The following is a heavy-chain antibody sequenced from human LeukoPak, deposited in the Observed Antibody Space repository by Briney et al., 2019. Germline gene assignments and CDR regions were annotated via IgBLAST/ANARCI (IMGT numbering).Heavy chain of an antibody. CDR2: INPNSGGT. CDR1: GYTFTGYC. Sequence: ASVKVSCKASGYTFTGYCMHWVRQAPGQGLEWMGWINPNSGGTNYAQKFQGRVTMTRDTSISTAYMELSRLRSDDTAMYYCARPPSQWLVGGYFDYWGQGTLVTVSS. V-gene: IGHV1-2*02. CDR3: ARPPSQWLVGGYFDY. D-gene: IGHD6-19*01. J-gene: IGHJ4*02.